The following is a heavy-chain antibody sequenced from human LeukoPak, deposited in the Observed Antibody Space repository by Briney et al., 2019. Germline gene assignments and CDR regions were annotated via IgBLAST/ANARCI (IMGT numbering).Heavy chain of an antibody. CDR1: GFTFTSYD. V-gene: IGHV1-8*01. J-gene: IGHJ5*02. CDR3: VRDGEGVAISVNYWFDP. D-gene: IGHD3-10*01. Sequence: ASVKVSCKASGFTFTSYDINWVRQAAGQGLEWMGWMNPNNGNTGYAQKFQGRVTMTRDTTISTAYMVLRSLRSEDTAVYYCVRDGEGVAISVNYWFDPWGQGTLVTVSS. CDR2: MNPNNGNT.